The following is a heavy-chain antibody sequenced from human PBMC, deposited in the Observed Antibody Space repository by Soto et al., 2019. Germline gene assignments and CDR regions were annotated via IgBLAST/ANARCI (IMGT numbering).Heavy chain of an antibody. V-gene: IGHV5-51*01. J-gene: IGHJ5*01. D-gene: IGHD6-19*01. Sequence: PGESLKISCKGSGYMFTNYWIGWVRQMPGKGLEWMGIIHGGDSNTRYSPSFDGQVTISTDKSINTAYLQWSSLKASDTAMYYCARRVTSSTGWDSCGQGTLVTVSS. CDR1: GYMFTNYW. CDR2: IHGGDSNT. CDR3: ARRVTSSTGWDS.